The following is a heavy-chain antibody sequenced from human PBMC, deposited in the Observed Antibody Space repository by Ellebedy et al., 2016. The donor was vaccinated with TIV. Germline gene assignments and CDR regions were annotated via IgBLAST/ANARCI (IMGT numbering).Heavy chain of an antibody. CDR2: INDGGST. CDR3: ARGTSDFWSGFQFWDT. J-gene: IGHJ3*02. D-gene: IGHD3-3*01. CDR1: GGSLSGLY. Sequence: SETLSLXXGVPGGSLSGLYWSWIRQSPGKGLEWIGEINDGGSTHSNPSLKSRVTISIDTSKSQFSLELESLTAADTAVYFCARGTSDFWSGFQFWDTWGQGTTLIVSS. V-gene: IGHV4-34*01.